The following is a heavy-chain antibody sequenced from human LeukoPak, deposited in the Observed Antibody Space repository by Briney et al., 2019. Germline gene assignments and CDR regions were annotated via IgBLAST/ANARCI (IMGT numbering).Heavy chain of an antibody. CDR3: AGLRAAAGSREFDY. CDR1: GFTFSSYG. CDR2: IWHDGSNR. J-gene: IGHJ4*02. D-gene: IGHD6-13*01. Sequence: PGRSLRLSCAASGFTFSSYGMHWVRQAPGKGLEWVAVIWHDGSNRYYADSVKGRFTISRDNSKNTLYLQMNSLRAEDTAVYYCAGLRAAAGSREFDYWGQGTLVTVSS. V-gene: IGHV3-33*01.